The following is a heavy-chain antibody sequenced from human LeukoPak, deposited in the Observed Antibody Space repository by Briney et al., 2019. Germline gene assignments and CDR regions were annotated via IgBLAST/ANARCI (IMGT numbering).Heavy chain of an antibody. J-gene: IGHJ6*02. CDR1: GVSVSNGSYY. Sequence: SETLSLTCTVSGVSVSNGSYYWSWIRQPPGKGLEWIGHIYYSGSTNNNPSLKSRVTISIDTSKNQFSLKLSSVTAANGAVYYCARVRRNYYGMDVWGQGTTVTVSS. V-gene: IGHV4-61*01. CDR3: ARVRRNYYGMDV. CDR2: IYYSGST.